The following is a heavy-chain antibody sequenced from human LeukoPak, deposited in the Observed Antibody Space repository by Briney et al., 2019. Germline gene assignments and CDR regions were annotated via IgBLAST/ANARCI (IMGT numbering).Heavy chain of an antibody. CDR3: ARVDYYDNSGYFLFDY. CDR2: IYYSGNT. Sequence: ETLSLTCTVSGGSISSYYWSWIRQPPGKGLEWIGYIYYSGNTNYNPSLKSRVTISVDTSKNLFSLKLSSVTAADTAVYYCARVDYYDNSGYFLFDYWGQGTLVTVSS. V-gene: IGHV4-59*01. CDR1: GGSISSYY. D-gene: IGHD3-22*01. J-gene: IGHJ4*02.